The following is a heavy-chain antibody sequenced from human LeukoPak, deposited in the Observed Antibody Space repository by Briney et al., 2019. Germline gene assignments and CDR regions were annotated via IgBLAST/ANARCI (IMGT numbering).Heavy chain of an antibody. V-gene: IGHV1-46*01. J-gene: IGHJ3*02. CDR3: ARAGWWELPRYAFDI. CDR1: GYTFTSYY. Sequence: ASVKASCKASGYTFTSYYMHWVRQAPGQGLEWMGIINPSGGSTSYAQKFQGRVTMTRDMSTSTVYMELSSLRSEDTAVYYCARAGWWELPRYAFDIWGQGTMVTVSS. D-gene: IGHD1-26*01. CDR2: INPSGGST.